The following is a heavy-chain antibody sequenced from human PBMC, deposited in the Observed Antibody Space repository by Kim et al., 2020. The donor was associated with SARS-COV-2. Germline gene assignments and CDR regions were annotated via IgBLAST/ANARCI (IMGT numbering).Heavy chain of an antibody. CDR2: ISSTSGTI. CDR1: GFTFSLYR. D-gene: IGHD1-1*01. V-gene: IGHV3-48*04. CDR3: VREFGHTVYYATTGYFDY. J-gene: IGHJ4*02. Sequence: GGSLRLSCAASGFTFSLYRMSWVRQAPGRGLEWLSYISSTSGTIYYAESMKGRITISRDNAKNSLYLQINSLRAEDTAVYYCVREFGHTVYYATTGYFDYWGQGTLVTVSP.